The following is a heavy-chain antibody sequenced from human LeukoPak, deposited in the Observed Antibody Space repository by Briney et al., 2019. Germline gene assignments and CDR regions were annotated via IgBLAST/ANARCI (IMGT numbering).Heavy chain of an antibody. V-gene: IGHV3-23*01. CDR1: GFTFSSYA. CDR2: ISGSGNST. CDR3: ARDGDNGLDY. J-gene: IGHJ4*02. Sequence: HSGGSLRLSCAASGFTFSSYAMNWVRQAPGKGLEWVSTISGSGNSTYYADSVKGRFTISRDNSKNTLYLQMNSLRAEDTAVYYCARDGDNGLDYWGQGTLVTVSS. D-gene: IGHD4-23*01.